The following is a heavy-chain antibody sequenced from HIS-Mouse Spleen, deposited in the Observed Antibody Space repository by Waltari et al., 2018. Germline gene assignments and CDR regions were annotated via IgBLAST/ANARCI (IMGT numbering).Heavy chain of an antibody. CDR2: IYYIGST. Sequence: QLQLQESGPGLVKPSETLSLTCTVSGGPVSSASYSWGWIRQPPGKGLEWIGSIYYIGSTDYNPSLKSRVTISVDTSKNQFSLKLSSVTAADTAVYYCAREIPYSSSWYDWYFDLWGRGTLVTVSS. D-gene: IGHD6-13*01. CDR3: AREIPYSSSWYDWYFDL. V-gene: IGHV4-39*07. CDR1: GGPVSSASYS. J-gene: IGHJ2*01.